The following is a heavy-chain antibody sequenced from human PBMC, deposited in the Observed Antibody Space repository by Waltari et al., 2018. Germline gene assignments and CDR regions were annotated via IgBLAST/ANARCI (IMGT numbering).Heavy chain of an antibody. J-gene: IGHJ6*02. D-gene: IGHD3-3*01. CDR2: IRSKANSYAT. CDR1: GFTFSGSA. CDR3: ARDLEGTSMDV. V-gene: IGHV3-73*02. Sequence: EVQLVESGGGLVQPGGSLKLSCAASGFTFSGSAMHWVRQASGKGLEWVGRIRSKANSYATAYAASVKGRFTISRDNAKNSLYLQMNSLRAEDTAVYYCARDLEGTSMDVWGQGTTVTVSS.